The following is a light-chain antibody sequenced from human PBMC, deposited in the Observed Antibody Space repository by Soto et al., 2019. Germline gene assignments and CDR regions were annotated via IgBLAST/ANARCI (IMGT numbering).Light chain of an antibody. V-gene: IGKV4-1*01. Sequence: DIVMTQSPDSLAVSLGERATINCKSSQSVLFSSNNKNYLAWYQQKPGQPPKLLIHWASTRESGVPDRFSGSGSRTDFTLTISRLQAEDVAVYYCHQYYATPSPTFGGGTKVEIK. CDR1: QSVLFSSNNKNY. J-gene: IGKJ4*01. CDR2: WAS. CDR3: HQYYATPSPT.